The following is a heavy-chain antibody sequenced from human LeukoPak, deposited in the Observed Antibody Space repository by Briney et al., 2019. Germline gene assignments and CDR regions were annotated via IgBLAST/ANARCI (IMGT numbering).Heavy chain of an antibody. Sequence: SETLSLTCTVSGGSISSSSYYWGWIRQPPGKGLEWIGSIYYSGSTYYNPSLKSRVTISVDTSKNQFSLKLSSVTAADTAVYYCARHRASYFLQHWGQGTLVTVSS. CDR2: IYYSGST. J-gene: IGHJ1*01. D-gene: IGHD3-10*01. CDR3: ARHRASYFLQH. CDR1: GGSISSSSYY. V-gene: IGHV4-39*01.